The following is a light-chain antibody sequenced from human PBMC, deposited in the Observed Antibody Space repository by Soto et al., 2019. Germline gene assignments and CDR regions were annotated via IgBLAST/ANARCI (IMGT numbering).Light chain of an antibody. J-gene: IGKJ2*02. CDR3: QQYNNWPPST. CDR1: QSVSSY. CDR2: GAS. Sequence: EIVVTQSPATLSVSPGERVTLSCRASQSVSSYLAWYQQKPGQAPRLLIYGASTRATGIPARFSGSGSGTEFTLTISSLQSEDFADYYCQQYNNWPPSTFGQGTKLEIK. V-gene: IGKV3-15*01.